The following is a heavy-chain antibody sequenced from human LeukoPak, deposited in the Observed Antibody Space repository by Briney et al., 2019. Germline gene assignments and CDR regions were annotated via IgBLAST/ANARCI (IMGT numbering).Heavy chain of an antibody. D-gene: IGHD6-13*01. J-gene: IGHJ4*02. V-gene: IGHV1-2*02. CDR3: ARDSSSWYGFDYFDY. CDR1: GYTFTGYY. CDR2: INPNSGGT. Sequence: GASVKVSCKASGYTFTGYYMHWVRQAPGQGLEWMGWINPNSGGTNYAQKFQGRVTMTRDMSTSTVYMELSSLRSEDTAVYYCARDSSSWYGFDYFDYWGQGTLVTVSS.